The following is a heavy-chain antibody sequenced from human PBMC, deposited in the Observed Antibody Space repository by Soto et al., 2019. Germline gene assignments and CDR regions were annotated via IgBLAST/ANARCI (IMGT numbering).Heavy chain of an antibody. Sequence: ASVKVSCKASGFTFTSSAVQWVRQALGQRLEWIGWIVVGSGNTNYAQKFQERVTITRDMSTSTAYMELSSLRSEDTAVYYCAADHYDFWSGPAADYYGMEVWGQGTTVIVS. V-gene: IGHV1-58*01. CDR1: GFTFTSSA. J-gene: IGHJ6*01. D-gene: IGHD3-3*01. CDR3: AADHYDFWSGPAADYYGMEV. CDR2: IVVGSGNT.